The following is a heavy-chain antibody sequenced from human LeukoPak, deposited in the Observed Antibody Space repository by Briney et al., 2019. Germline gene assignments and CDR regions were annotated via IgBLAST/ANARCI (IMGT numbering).Heavy chain of an antibody. J-gene: IGHJ6*03. V-gene: IGHV1-18*01. D-gene: IGHD3-3*01. CDR2: ISAYNGNT. CDR1: GYTFTSYG. Sequence: GASVKVSCKASGYTFTSYGISWVRQAPGQGLEWMGWISAYNGNTNYAQKLQGRVTMTTDTSTSTAYMELRSLRSDDTAVYSCARAVVTIFGVPYYMDVWGKGTTVTVSS. CDR3: ARAVVTIFGVPYYMDV.